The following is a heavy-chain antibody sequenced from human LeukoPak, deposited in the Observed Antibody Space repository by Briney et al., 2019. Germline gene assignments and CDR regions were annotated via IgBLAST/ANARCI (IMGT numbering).Heavy chain of an antibody. CDR2: IIPIFGTA. CDR1: GGTFSSYA. V-gene: IGHV1-69*05. D-gene: IGHD4-17*01. J-gene: IGHJ6*03. Sequence: SVKVSCKASGGTFSSYAISWVRQAPGQGLEWMGGIIPIFGTANYAQKFQGRVTITTDESTSTAYMELSSLRSEDTAVYYCARAVRPGETYYYYYMDVWGKGTTVTVSS. CDR3: ARAVRPGETYYYYYMDV.